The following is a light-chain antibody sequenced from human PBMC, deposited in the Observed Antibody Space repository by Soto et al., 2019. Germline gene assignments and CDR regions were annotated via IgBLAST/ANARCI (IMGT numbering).Light chain of an antibody. CDR3: LQYNSAPWT. J-gene: IGKJ1*01. V-gene: IGKV1-27*01. CDR2: AAS. CDR1: QGISNY. Sequence: DIQMTQSPSSLSASVGDRVTITCRASQGISNYLAWYHQKPGKVPKLLIYAASTLQSGFPSRFSGSGSGTDFTLTISSLQPEVVATYYCLQYNSAPWTFGHGTKVEIK.